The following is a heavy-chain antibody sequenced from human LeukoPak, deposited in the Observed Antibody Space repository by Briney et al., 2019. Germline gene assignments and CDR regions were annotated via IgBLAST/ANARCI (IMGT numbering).Heavy chain of an antibody. CDR1: GFTFSSYV. J-gene: IGHJ4*02. CDR2: IRYDGSNK. D-gene: IGHD1-26*01. Sequence: GGSLRLSCAASGFTFSSYVMHWVRQAPGKGLEWVAFIRYDGSNKYYADSVKGRFTISRDNSKNTLYLQMNNLRAEDTAVYYCARGPVKSVGATVVYWGQGTLVTVSS. V-gene: IGHV3-30*02. CDR3: ARGPVKSVGATVVY.